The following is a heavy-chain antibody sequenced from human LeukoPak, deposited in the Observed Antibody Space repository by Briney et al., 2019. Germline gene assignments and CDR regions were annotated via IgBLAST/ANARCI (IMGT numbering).Heavy chain of an antibody. J-gene: IGHJ4*02. Sequence: GGSLRLSCAASGFTFSSYSMNWVRQAPGKGLEWVSSISSSSSYIYYADSVKGRFTISRDNSQNTLYMQMNSLRAEDTAVYYCAKDLTLGADGTYFDYWGQGILVTVSS. CDR3: AKDLTLGADGTYFDY. V-gene: IGHV3-21*01. D-gene: IGHD6-13*01. CDR2: ISSSSSYI. CDR1: GFTFSSYS.